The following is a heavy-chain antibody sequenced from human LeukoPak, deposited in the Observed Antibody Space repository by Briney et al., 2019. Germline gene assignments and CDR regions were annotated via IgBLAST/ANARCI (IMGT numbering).Heavy chain of an antibody. CDR3: ARLAPRRDGYYLDAFDI. V-gene: IGHV4-39*01. J-gene: IGHJ3*02. CDR2: IYYSGST. Sequence: KPSETLSLTCTVSGGSISSSSYYWGWIRQPPGKGLEWIGSIYYSGSTYYNPSLKSRVTISVDTSKNQFSLKLSSVTAADTAVYYCARLAPRRDGYYLDAFDIWGQGTMVTVSS. D-gene: IGHD5-24*01. CDR1: GGSISSSSYY.